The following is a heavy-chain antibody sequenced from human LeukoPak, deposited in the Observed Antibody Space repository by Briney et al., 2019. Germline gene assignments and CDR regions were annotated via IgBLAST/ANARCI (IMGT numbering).Heavy chain of an antibody. CDR2: IRYDGSNK. J-gene: IGHJ6*03. D-gene: IGHD6-19*01. V-gene: IGHV3-30*02. CDR1: GFTFSSYG. Sequence: PGGSLRLSCAASGFTFSSYGMHWVRQAPGKGLEWVAFIRYDGSNKYYADSVKGRFTISRDNSKNTLYLQMNSLRAEDTAVYYCAKDGPAVAGTLSTRSYYYMDVWGKGTTVTVSS. CDR3: AKDGPAVAGTLSTRSYYYMDV.